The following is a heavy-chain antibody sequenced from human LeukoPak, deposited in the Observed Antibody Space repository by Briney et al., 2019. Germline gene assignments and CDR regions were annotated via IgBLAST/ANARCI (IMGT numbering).Heavy chain of an antibody. Sequence: ASVKVSCKASGYTFTGYYMHWVRQAPGQGLEWMGWINPNSGGTNYAQKFQGRVTMTRDTSISTAYMELSRLRSDDTAVYYCARSPNCGGDCYHDYWGQGTLVTVSS. CDR1: GYTFTGYY. V-gene: IGHV1-2*02. D-gene: IGHD2-21*02. CDR2: INPNSGGT. J-gene: IGHJ4*02. CDR3: ARSPNCGGDCYHDY.